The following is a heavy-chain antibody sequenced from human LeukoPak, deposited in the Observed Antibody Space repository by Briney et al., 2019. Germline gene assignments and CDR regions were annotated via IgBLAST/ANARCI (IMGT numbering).Heavy chain of an antibody. V-gene: IGHV4-59*01. Sequence: SETLSLTCTVSGGSISSYYWSWIRQPPGKGLEWIGYIYYSGTANYNPSLKSRVTISVDTSENQFSLNLTSVTAADTAVYHCARGGIHLTFPLWGQGTLVTVSS. D-gene: IGHD3-16*01. CDR2: IYYSGTA. CDR1: GGSISSYY. CDR3: ARGGIHLTFPL. J-gene: IGHJ4*02.